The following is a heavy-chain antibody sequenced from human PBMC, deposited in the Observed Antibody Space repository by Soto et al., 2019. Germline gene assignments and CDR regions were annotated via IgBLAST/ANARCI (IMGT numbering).Heavy chain of an antibody. J-gene: IGHJ4*02. D-gene: IGHD3-3*01. CDR3: ARASDQNYDFLYYFDY. Sequence: QVQLQESGPGLVKPSQTLSLTCTVSGGSISSGGYYWSWIRQHPGKGLEWIGYIYYSGSTYYIPSLKSRVTISVDTSKNQFSLKLSSVTAADTAVYYCARASDQNYDFLYYFDYWGQGTLVTVSS. V-gene: IGHV4-31*03. CDR1: GGSISSGGYY. CDR2: IYYSGST.